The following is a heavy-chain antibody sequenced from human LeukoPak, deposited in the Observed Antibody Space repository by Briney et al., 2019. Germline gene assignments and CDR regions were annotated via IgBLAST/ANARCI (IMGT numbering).Heavy chain of an antibody. CDR1: GFTFKDYW. J-gene: IGHJ4*02. CDR3: ARAGYTYNTLYY. D-gene: IGHD5-18*01. Sequence: GGSLRLSCAASGFTFKDYWMTWVRQVPGKGLEWVATIKQDGREKKYVDSVEGRFTISRDNAKNSLFLQMNSLRAEDTAIYYCARAGYTYNTLYYWGQGTLVTVSS. CDR2: IKQDGREK. V-gene: IGHV3-7*01.